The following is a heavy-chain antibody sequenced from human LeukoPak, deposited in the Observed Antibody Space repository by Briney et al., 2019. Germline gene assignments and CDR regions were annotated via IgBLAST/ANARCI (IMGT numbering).Heavy chain of an antibody. V-gene: IGHV1-18*01. D-gene: IGHD3-10*01. CDR1: GYTFTSYG. CDR3: ARRGRGSGRHAFDI. CDR2: ISAYNGNT. Sequence: ASVKVSCKASGYTFTSYGISWVRQAPGQELEWMGWISAYNGNTNYAQKLQGRVTMTTDTSTSRAYMELRSLRSDDTAVYYCARRGRGSGRHAFDIWGQGTMVTVSS. J-gene: IGHJ3*02.